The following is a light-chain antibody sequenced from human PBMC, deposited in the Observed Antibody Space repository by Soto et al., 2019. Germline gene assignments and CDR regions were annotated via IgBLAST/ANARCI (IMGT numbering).Light chain of an antibody. CDR2: SAS. CDR3: QHLNSFPFT. CDR1: QGINNY. V-gene: IGKV1-9*01. J-gene: IGKJ3*01. Sequence: DIQLTQSPSFLSAPVGDRVTITCRASQGINNYLAWYQHKPGKAPKLLIHSASTLQSGVTSRFRGSGSWTEFTLTISTLQPEDSATYYCQHLNSFPFTFGPGTKVDIK.